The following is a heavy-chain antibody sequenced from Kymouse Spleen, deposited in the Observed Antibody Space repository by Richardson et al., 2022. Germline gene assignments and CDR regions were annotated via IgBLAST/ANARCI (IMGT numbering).Heavy chain of an antibody. CDR1: GGSFSGYY. V-gene: IGHV4-34*01. D-gene: IGHD3-9*01. CDR3: ASHSLYDILTGYYGWFDP. J-gene: IGHJ5*02. Sequence: QVQLQQWGAGLLKPSETLSLTCAVYGGSFSGYYWSWIRQPPGKGLEWIGEINHSGSTNYNPSLKSRVTISVDTSKNQFSLKLSSVTAADTAVYYCASHSLYDILTGYYGWFDPWGQGTLVTVSS. CDR2: INHSGST.